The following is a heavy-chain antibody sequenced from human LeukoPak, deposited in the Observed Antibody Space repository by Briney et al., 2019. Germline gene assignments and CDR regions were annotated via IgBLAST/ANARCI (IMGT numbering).Heavy chain of an antibody. V-gene: IGHV1-69*04. CDR2: ITPILGIA. CDR1: GGTFSSYA. Sequence: SVKVSCKASGGTFSSYAISWVRQAPGQGLEWMGRITPILGIANYAQKFQGRVTITADKSTSTAYMELSSLRSEDTAVYYCATEYRSCYDYWGQGTLVTVSS. D-gene: IGHD2-15*01. CDR3: ATEYRSCYDY. J-gene: IGHJ4*02.